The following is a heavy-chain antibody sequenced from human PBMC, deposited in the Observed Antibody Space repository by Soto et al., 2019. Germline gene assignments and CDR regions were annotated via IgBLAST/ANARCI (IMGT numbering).Heavy chain of an antibody. CDR1: GGSFTGYC. D-gene: IGHD6-19*01. V-gene: IGHV4-34*01. J-gene: IGHJ4*02. CDR2: INHSGST. Sequence: SETLSLTCAVYGGSFTGYCWTWIRQPPGKGLEWIGEINHSGSTNYNPSLKSRVTISVDKSKNQFSLKLSSVTAADSAVYYCARGLIRGIAVAGTRGQGTLVTVSS. CDR3: ARGLIRGIAVAGT.